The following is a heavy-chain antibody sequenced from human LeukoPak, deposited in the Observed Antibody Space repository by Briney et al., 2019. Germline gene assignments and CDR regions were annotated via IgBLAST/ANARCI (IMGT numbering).Heavy chain of an antibody. CDR2: ISSSGTTI. D-gene: IGHD6-13*01. J-gene: IGHJ5*02. CDR3: VRFVSTAAAGRSSGFDA. CDR1: GLTFSDYY. V-gene: IGHV3-11*01. Sequence: GGSLRLSCAASGLTFSDYYMSWIRQAPGKGLEWVSYISSSGTTIYYVDSVKGRFTISRDNAKNSLYLQMNSLRAEDTAVYYCVRFVSTAAAGRSSGFDAWGQGTLVTVSS.